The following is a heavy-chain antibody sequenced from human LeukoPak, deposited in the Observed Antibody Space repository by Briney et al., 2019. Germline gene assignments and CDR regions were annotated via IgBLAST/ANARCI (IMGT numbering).Heavy chain of an antibody. J-gene: IGHJ4*02. CDR1: GFTFSRSV. CDR3: AKEYLRGDNFFDS. D-gene: IGHD5-12*01. V-gene: IGHV3-23*01. CDR2: VTHSGAIT. Sequence: GGSLRLSCAASGFTFSRSVMNWVRQAPGRGLEWVAGVTHSGAITEYADSVKGRFTISSDNSKNTVYLHMNSLRAEDTAVYYCAKEYLRGDNFFDSWGQGTLVTVSS.